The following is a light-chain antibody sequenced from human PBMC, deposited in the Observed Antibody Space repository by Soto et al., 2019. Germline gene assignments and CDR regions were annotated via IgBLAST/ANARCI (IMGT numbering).Light chain of an antibody. J-gene: IGKJ4*01. CDR2: VPS. CDR1: QSVSSSY. CDR3: QQYDTSPLT. V-gene: IGKV3-20*01. Sequence: IVFTQCPGSLTFSPGERATLSCRASQSVSSSYLAWYQQKPGQAPRLLLYVPSNSAIGIPDRFSGSGSATDFTLTISRLEPEDVAVYYCQQYDTSPLTFGGGTKVDIK.